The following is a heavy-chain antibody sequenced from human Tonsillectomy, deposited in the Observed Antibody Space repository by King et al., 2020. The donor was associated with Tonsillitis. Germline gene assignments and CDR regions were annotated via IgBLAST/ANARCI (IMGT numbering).Heavy chain of an antibody. J-gene: IGHJ3*02. CDR1: GGSISSGDYY. CDR2: IYFIGNT. V-gene: IGHV4-30-4*01. D-gene: IGHD2-2*01. CDR3: ARAPASLHAFDI. Sequence: VQLQESGPGLVTPSQTLSLTCTVSGGSISSGDYYWSWIRQPPGKGLEWIGYIYFIGNTNYNPSLKSRITISVEPSKNQFSLKLSSVTAADTAVCSCARAPASLHAFDIWGQGTMVTVSS.